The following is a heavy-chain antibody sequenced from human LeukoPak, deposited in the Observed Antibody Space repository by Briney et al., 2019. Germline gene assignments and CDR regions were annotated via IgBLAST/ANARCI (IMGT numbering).Heavy chain of an antibody. CDR3: AKGSESGYSYGYYYYYYMDV. V-gene: IGHV3-23*01. D-gene: IGHD5-18*01. Sequence: GGSLGLSCAASGFTFSSYAMSWVRQAPGKGLEWVSTISGSGSNTYYADSVKGRFTISRDNSKNTLYLQMNSLRAEDTAVYYCAKGSESGYSYGYYYYYYMDVWGKGTTVTVSS. CDR1: GFTFSSYA. CDR2: ISGSGSNT. J-gene: IGHJ6*03.